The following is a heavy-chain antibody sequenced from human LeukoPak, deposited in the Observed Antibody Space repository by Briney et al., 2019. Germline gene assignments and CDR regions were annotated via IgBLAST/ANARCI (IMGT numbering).Heavy chain of an antibody. Sequence: GGSLRLSCAASGFTFSTYAMSWVRQAPGKGLEWVSALSGSGGSKYYADSVKGRFTISRDNSKNTLYLQMNSLRAEDTAVYYCAKGHRLCSSGNCNSQVDYWGHGTLVIVPS. V-gene: IGHV3-23*01. CDR1: GFTFSTYA. D-gene: IGHD2-15*01. J-gene: IGHJ4*01. CDR3: AKGHRLCSSGNCNSQVDY. CDR2: LSGSGGSK.